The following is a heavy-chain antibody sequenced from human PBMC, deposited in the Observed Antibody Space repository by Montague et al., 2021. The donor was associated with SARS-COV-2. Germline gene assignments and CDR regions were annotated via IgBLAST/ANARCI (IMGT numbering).Heavy chain of an antibody. CDR1: GGSISSSSYY. D-gene: IGHD3-22*01. CDR3: ARFPTSYYYDSKAAPATPDAFDI. Sequence: SETLSLTCTVSGGSISSSSYYWGWIRQPPGKGLEWIGIIYYSGSTYYHPSLKSRVTISVDTSKNQFSLKLSSVTAADTAVYYCARFPTSYYYDSKAAPATPDAFDIWGQGTMVTVSS. CDR2: IYYSGST. J-gene: IGHJ3*02. V-gene: IGHV4-39*01.